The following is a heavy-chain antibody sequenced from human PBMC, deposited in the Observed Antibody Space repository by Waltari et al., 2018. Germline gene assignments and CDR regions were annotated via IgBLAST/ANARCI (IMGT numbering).Heavy chain of an antibody. V-gene: IGHV1-2*01. CDR3: ARGEPQGEVDY. J-gene: IGHJ4*02. CDR2: INPNSGGA. CDR1: GYTFTGYY. D-gene: IGHD1-1*01. Sequence: QVQLVQSGAEVKKPGASVKVSCKASGYTFTGYYMHWVRQAPGQGLEWMGRINPNSGGANYAQKFQGRVTSTTDESTSTAYMELSSLRSEDTAVYYCARGEPQGEVDYWGQGTLVTVSS.